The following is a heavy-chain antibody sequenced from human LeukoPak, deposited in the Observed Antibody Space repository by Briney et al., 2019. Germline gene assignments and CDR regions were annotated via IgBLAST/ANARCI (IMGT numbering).Heavy chain of an antibody. J-gene: IGHJ4*02. V-gene: IGHV1-2*02. D-gene: IGHD5-18*01. CDR3: ARLGVLQLWFFFDY. CDR2: INPNSGGT. Sequence: GASVKVSCKASGYTVTGYYMHWVRQAPGHGLEWMGWINPNSGGTNYAQKFQGRVTMTRDTSISTAYMELSRLRSDDTAVYYCARLGVLQLWFFFDYWGQGTLVTVSS. CDR1: GYTVTGYY.